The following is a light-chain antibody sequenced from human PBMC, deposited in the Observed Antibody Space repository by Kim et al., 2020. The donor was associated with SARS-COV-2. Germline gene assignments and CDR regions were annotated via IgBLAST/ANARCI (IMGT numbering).Light chain of an antibody. CDR3: QAWDSKNWV. V-gene: IGLV3-1*01. Sequence: SYELTQPPSVSVSPGQTASITCSGDKLGDKYACWYQQKPGQSPVLVIYQDSKRPSGIPERFSGSNSGNTATLTISGTQAMDEADYYCQAWDSKNWV. CDR1: KLGDKY. CDR2: QDS. J-gene: IGLJ3*02.